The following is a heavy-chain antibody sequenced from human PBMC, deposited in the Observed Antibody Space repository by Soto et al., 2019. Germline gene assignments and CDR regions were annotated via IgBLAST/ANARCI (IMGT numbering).Heavy chain of an antibody. D-gene: IGHD5-18*01. CDR3: ARLNTYGEIYNYYGMDV. J-gene: IGHJ6*01. CDR1: GGSMNAKNYY. V-gene: IGHV4-39*01. CDR2: FSYTGST. Sequence: SETLSLTCSVSGGSMNAKNYYWGWIRRPPGRGLEWIGSFSYTGSTYYNPSLKSRVTKSVDTSKSQFSLKLSSVTAADTSVYYCARLNTYGEIYNYYGMDVWGQGTTVTVSS.